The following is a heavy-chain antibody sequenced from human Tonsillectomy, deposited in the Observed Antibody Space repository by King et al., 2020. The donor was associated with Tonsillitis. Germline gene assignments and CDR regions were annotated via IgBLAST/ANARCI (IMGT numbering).Heavy chain of an antibody. V-gene: IGHV4-59*01. CDR3: AREIGYCSGGSCYFGAFDI. D-gene: IGHD2-15*01. CDR1: GGSISSYY. Sequence: QLQESGPGLVKPSETLSLTCTVSGGSISSYYWSWIRQPPGQGLEWIGYIYYSGSTNYNLSLKSRVTISVDTSKNQFSLKLSSVTAADTAVYYCAREIGYCSGGSCYFGAFDIWGQGTMVTVSS. CDR2: IYYSGST. J-gene: IGHJ3*02.